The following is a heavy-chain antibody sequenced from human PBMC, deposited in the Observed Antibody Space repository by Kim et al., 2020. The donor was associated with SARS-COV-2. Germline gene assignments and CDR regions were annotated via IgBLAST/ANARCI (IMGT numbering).Heavy chain of an antibody. D-gene: IGHD3-10*01. J-gene: IGHJ5*02. CDR1: GYTFTSYA. CDR3: ARDAGGFGELLGWFDP. V-gene: IGHV1-3*01. Sequence: ASVKVSCKASGYTFTSYAMHWVRQAPGQRLEWMGWINAGNGNTKYSQKFQGRVTITRDTSASTAYMELSSLRSEDTAVYYCARDAGGFGELLGWFDPWGQGTLVTVSS. CDR2: INAGNGNT.